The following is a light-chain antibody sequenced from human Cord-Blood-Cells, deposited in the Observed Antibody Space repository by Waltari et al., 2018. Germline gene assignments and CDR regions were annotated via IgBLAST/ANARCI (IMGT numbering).Light chain of an antibody. CDR3: QQYGSSPCT. J-gene: IGKJ3*01. CDR1: QSVSSSY. Sequence: DIVLTHSPGPQGLSPGARATPFCRASQSVSSSYLAWYQQKPGQAPRLLIYGASSRATGIPDRFSGSGSGTDFTLTISRLEPEDFAVYYCQQYGSSPCTFGPGTKVDIK. CDR2: GAS. V-gene: IGKV3-20*01.